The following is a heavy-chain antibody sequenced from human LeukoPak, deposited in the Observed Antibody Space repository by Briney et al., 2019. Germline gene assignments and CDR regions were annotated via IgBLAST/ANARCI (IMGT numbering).Heavy chain of an antibody. V-gene: IGHV4-61*02. CDR3: ARGYDGSGYYYRNWYFDL. CDR2: MYTSGST. CDR1: GYSISSGYY. D-gene: IGHD3-22*01. Sequence: SETLSLTCTVSGYSISSGYYWSWIRQPAGQGLEYIGRMYTSGSTNYNPSLKSRVTISVDTSKNQFSLKLSSVTAADTAVYYCARGYDGSGYYYRNWYFDLWGRGTLVTVSS. J-gene: IGHJ2*01.